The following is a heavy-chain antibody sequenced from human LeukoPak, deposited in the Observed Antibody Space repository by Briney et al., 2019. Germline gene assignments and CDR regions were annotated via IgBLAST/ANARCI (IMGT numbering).Heavy chain of an antibody. J-gene: IGHJ4*02. CDR3: ARHDGRSGGTMGALDS. V-gene: IGHV4-39*01. Sequence: SETLSLTCTVSGGSISSGSHHWGWFRQSPGKGLEWIGSIYDSRTIYYNPSLNSRVTISAVTSKNQFSLQLNSVTAADTAVYYCARHDGRSGGTMGALDSWGQGSQVTVSS. CDR1: GGSISSGSHH. CDR2: IYDSRTI. D-gene: IGHD4-23*01.